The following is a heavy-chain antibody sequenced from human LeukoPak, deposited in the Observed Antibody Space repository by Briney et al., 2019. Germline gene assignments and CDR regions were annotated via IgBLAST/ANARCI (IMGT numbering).Heavy chain of an antibody. J-gene: IGHJ5*02. D-gene: IGHD2-21*01. CDR3: ATYCRGGSS. V-gene: IGHV1-46*01. Sequence: ASVKVSCKASGYTFTSHYMHWVRRAPGQGLGWMGIINPSGGSTSYAQKFQGRVTSTRDTPTSTVYMELSSLRSEDTAGYYCATYCRGGSSWGQGTLVTVSS. CDR1: GYTFTSHY. CDR2: INPSGGST.